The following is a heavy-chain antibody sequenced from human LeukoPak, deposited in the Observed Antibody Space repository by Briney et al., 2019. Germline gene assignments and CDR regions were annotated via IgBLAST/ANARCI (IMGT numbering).Heavy chain of an antibody. V-gene: IGHV3-15*01. Sequence: GGSLRLSCAASGFTFSDYYISWVRQAPGKGLEWVGHIKSKADGGTTDYTAPVKGRFIISRDDSKNTLYLQMNSLKTDDTAVYYCTKYDTSVNFDYWGQGALVTVSP. CDR1: GFTFSDYY. D-gene: IGHD3-22*01. J-gene: IGHJ4*02. CDR2: IKSKADGGTT. CDR3: TKYDTSVNFDY.